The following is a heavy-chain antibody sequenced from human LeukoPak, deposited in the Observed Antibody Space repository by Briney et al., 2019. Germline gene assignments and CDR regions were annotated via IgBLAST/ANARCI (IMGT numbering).Heavy chain of an antibody. CDR3: AKLIDYYCNRPIDY. Sequence: GGSLRLSCAASGFTFNSYAMSWVRQAPGKGLEWVSAISGSGDSTYYPDSVKGRFTISRDNSKNTLYLQMNSLRAEDTAVYYCAKLIDYYCNRPIDYWGQGTLVTVSS. D-gene: IGHD2-21*02. J-gene: IGHJ4*02. V-gene: IGHV3-23*01. CDR2: ISGSGDST. CDR1: GFTFNSYA.